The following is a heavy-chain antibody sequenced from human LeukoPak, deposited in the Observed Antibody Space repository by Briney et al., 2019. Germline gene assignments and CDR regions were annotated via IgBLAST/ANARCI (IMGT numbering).Heavy chain of an antibody. D-gene: IGHD1-26*01. CDR3: AKGSTGSFLTDY. Sequence: GGSLRLSCAASGFTFNDYAMHWVRQAPGKGLEWVSGISWNSGSVGYADSVKGRFTISRDNAKSSLFLQMNSLRAEDTALYYCAKGSTGSFLTDYWGQGTLVTVSS. CDR2: ISWNSGSV. J-gene: IGHJ4*02. CDR1: GFTFNDYA. V-gene: IGHV3-9*01.